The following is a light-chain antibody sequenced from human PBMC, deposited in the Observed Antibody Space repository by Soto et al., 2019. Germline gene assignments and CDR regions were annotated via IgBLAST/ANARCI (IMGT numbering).Light chain of an antibody. J-gene: IGLJ1*01. Sequence: QSGLTQPASVSGSPGQSITISCTGTSSDVGGYNYVSWYQQHPGKAPKLMIYDVSNRPSGVSNRFSGSKPGNTASLTISGLQAEDEADYYCSSYTSSSTRVFGTGTKVTVL. CDR1: SSDVGGYNY. CDR2: DVS. CDR3: SSYTSSSTRV. V-gene: IGLV2-14*01.